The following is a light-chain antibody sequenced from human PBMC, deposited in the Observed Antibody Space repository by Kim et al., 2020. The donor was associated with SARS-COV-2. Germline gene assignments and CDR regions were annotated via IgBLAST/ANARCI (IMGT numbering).Light chain of an antibody. CDR2: GAS. CDR1: QSVSSSY. J-gene: IGKJ4*01. Sequence: SPGERATLPCRARQSVSSSYLAWYQQKPGQAPRLLIDGASSRATGIPDRFSGSGSGTDFTLTISRLEPEDFAVYYCQQYGSSPLTFGGGTKVDIK. CDR3: QQYGSSPLT. V-gene: IGKV3-20*01.